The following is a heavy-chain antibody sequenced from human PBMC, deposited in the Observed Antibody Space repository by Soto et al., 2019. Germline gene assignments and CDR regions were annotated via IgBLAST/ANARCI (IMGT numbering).Heavy chain of an antibody. V-gene: IGHV6-1*01. CDR3: ARGLHYYDSSGYWYYFDY. J-gene: IGHJ4*02. D-gene: IGHD3-22*01. CDR2: TYHRSKWYN. CDR1: GDSVSSNSAA. Sequence: PSQTLSLTCAISGDSVSSNSAAWNWVRQSPSRGLEWLGRTYHRSKWYNDYAVSVKSRITINPDTSKNQFSLQLNSVTPEDTAVYYCARGLHYYDSSGYWYYFDYWGQGTLVTVSS.